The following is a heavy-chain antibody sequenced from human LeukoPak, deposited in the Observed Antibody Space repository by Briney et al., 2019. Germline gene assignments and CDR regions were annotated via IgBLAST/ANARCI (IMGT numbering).Heavy chain of an antibody. V-gene: IGHV3-23*01. CDR3: ANFKGKDGIKDHFDY. Sequence: PGGSLRLSCAAFGIAFDKNAMSWVRQAPGKGLEWVSTISHSGGATYYADSVKGRFTISRDNSKNTVSLQMSSLRVEDTAVYYCANFKGKDGIKDHFDYWGQGTLVTVSS. CDR2: ISHSGGAT. CDR1: GIAFDKNA. J-gene: IGHJ4*02. D-gene: IGHD5-24*01.